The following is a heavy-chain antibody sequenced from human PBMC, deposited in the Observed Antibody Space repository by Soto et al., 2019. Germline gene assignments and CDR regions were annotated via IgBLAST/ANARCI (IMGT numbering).Heavy chain of an antibody. Sequence: VGSLRLSCAASGFTFSSYSIHWVRQAPGKGLEWVSSIGTRSDVYYADSVKGRFTISRDNAKNSMALQMNSLRAEDTGVYYCAREETAWPLAYGLDVWGQGTTVPVSS. J-gene: IGHJ6*02. CDR3: AREETAWPLAYGLDV. V-gene: IGHV3-21*01. CDR1: GFTFSSYS. D-gene: IGHD2-21*02. CDR2: IGTRSDV.